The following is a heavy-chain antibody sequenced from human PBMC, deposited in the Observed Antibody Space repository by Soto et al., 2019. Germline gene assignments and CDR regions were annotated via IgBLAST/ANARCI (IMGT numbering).Heavy chain of an antibody. CDR1: GYSLASGDY. Sequence: PSETLSLTCALSGYSLASGDYFALSRRPPGKVLEWIGSIYHSGDTYYNPSLKSRVTISVDTSKNHFSLKLTSVTAADTAVYYCARARIVVAGTIVDYWGQGTLVTVPQ. CDR2: IYHSGDT. D-gene: IGHD6-19*01. J-gene: IGHJ4*02. V-gene: IGHV4-38-2*01. CDR3: ARARIVVAGTIVDY.